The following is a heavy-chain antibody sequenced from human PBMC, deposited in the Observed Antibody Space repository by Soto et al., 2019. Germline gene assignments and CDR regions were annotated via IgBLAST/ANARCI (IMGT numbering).Heavy chain of an antibody. V-gene: IGHV6-1*01. CDR1: GDSVSSYSAA. CDR3: VRDRYSSSGWFDP. J-gene: IGHJ5*02. CDR2: TYYRSRFFS. Sequence: SQTLSLTCAISGDSVSSYSAAWNWIRQSPSGGLEWLGRTYYRSRFFSDYAESVKSRIIINPDTSKNQFSLQLKSVTPEDTAVYYCVRDRYSSSGWFDPWGQGTPVTVSS. D-gene: IGHD3-10*01.